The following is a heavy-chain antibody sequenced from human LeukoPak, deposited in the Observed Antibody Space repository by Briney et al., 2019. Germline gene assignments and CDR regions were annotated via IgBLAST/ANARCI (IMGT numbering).Heavy chain of an antibody. CDR1: GGSFSGYY. Sequence: SETLSLTCAVYGGSFSGYYWSWIRQPPGKGLEWIGEINHSGSTNYNPSLKSRVTISVDTFKNQFSLKLSSVTAADTAVYYCARGESMAARRDWGQGTLVTVSS. V-gene: IGHV4-34*01. J-gene: IGHJ4*02. CDR3: ARGESMAARRD. CDR2: INHSGST. D-gene: IGHD6-6*01.